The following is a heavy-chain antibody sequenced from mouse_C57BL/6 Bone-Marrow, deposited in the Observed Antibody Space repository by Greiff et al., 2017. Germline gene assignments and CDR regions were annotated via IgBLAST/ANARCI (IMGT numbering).Heavy chain of an antibody. CDR1: GYSFTDYN. CDR2: INPNYGTT. Sequence: EVQLQQSGPELVKPGASVKISCKASGYSFTDYNMNWVKQSNGKSLEWIGVINPNYGTTSYNQKFKGKATLTVDPSSSTAYMQLNSLTSEDSAVYDGARGYKYEDAMDYWGQETSVTVSS. CDR3: ARGYKYEDAMDY. V-gene: IGHV1-39*01. D-gene: IGHD2-14*01. J-gene: IGHJ4*01.